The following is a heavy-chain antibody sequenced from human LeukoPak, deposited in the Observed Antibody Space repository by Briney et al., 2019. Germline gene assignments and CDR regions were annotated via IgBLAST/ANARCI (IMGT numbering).Heavy chain of an antibody. CDR1: GFTFSNYE. Sequence: GGSLRLSCAASGFTFSNYEMNWVRQAPGKGLEWISHISNFGDIIHYADSVEGRFTISRDNDRNSIYLQMNSLRAEDTAVYYCAKDATPALGTVYMDVWGKGTTVTISS. CDR2: ISNFGDII. D-gene: IGHD6-13*01. CDR3: AKDATPALGTVYMDV. V-gene: IGHV3-48*03. J-gene: IGHJ6*03.